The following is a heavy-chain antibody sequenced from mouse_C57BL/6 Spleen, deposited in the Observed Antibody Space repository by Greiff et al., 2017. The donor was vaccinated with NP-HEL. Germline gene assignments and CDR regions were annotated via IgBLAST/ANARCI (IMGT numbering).Heavy chain of an antibody. CDR1: GFTFSSYA. V-gene: IGHV5-9-1*02. CDR2: ISSGGDYI. Sequence: EVKLVESGEGLVKPGGSLKLSCAASGFTFSSYAMSWVRQTPEKRLEWVAYISSGGDYIYYADTVKGRFTISRDNARNTLYLQMSSLKSEDTAMYYCTRDQGITYYFDYWGQGTTLTVSS. CDR3: TRDQGITYYFDY. J-gene: IGHJ2*01. D-gene: IGHD3-2*02.